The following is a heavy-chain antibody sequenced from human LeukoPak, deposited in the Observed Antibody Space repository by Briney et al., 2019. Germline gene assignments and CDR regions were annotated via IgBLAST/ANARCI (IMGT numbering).Heavy chain of an antibody. CDR1: GGSISSHY. Sequence: PSETLSLTCTVSGGSISSHYWNWIRQPPGKGLEWIGYIYYSGGTNYNPSLTSRVTISVDTSKNQFSLKLSSVTAADTAVYYCARRSPGEAFDIWGQGTMVTVSS. CDR3: ARRSPGEAFDI. J-gene: IGHJ3*02. D-gene: IGHD7-27*01. V-gene: IGHV4-59*11. CDR2: IYYSGGT.